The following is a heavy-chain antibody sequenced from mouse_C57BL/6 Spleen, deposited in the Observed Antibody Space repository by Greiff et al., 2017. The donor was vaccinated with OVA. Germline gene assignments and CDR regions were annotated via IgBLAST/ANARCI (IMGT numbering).Heavy chain of an antibody. D-gene: IGHD1-1*01. CDR2: IYPGSGST. CDR1: GYTFTSYW. CDR3: AREYYGKSPWYFDV. Sequence: QVQLQQPGAELVKPGPSVKMSCKASGYTFTSYWITWVKQRPGQGLEWIGDIYPGSGSTNYNEKFKSKATLTVDTSSSTAYMQLSSLTSEDSAVYYCAREYYGKSPWYFDVWGTGTTVTVSS. V-gene: IGHV1-55*01. J-gene: IGHJ1*03.